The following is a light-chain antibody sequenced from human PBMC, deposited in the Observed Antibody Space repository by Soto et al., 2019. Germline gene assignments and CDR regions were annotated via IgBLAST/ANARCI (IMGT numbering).Light chain of an antibody. Sequence: PGERATLSCRATETVGSNLAWFQQKPGQTPRLLIYDASTRVTGIPARFRGSGYGRDFTLTISSLEPEDFAVYYCQQRSVWPPLTFGGGTKVEIK. CDR1: ETVGSN. CDR2: DAS. V-gene: IGKV3-11*02. J-gene: IGKJ4*01. CDR3: QQRSVWPPLT.